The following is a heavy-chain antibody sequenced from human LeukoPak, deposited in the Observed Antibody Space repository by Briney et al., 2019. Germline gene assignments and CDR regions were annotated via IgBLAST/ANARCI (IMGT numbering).Heavy chain of an antibody. J-gene: IGHJ4*02. CDR3: ARVSSGGYYYFDY. CDR1: GFTFSDYY. CDR2: IRNEADSYTT. Sequence: GGSLRLSCAASGFTFSDYYMDWVRQAPGKGLEWVGRIRNEADSYTTEYAASVQGRFTISRDDSKSSMFLQMNSLKAEDTAVCYCARVSSGGYYYFDYWGQGTLVTVSS. D-gene: IGHD3-22*01. V-gene: IGHV3-72*01.